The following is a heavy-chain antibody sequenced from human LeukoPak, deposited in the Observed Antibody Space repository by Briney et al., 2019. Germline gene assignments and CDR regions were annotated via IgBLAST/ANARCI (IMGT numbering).Heavy chain of an antibody. J-gene: IGHJ1*01. CDR2: MNPNSGNT. Sequence: ASVKVSCKASGGTFSSYAINWVRQATGQGLEWMGWMNPNSGNTGYAQKFQGRVTMTRNTSISTAYMELSSLRSEDTAVYYCARGYYYDSSGYSNFQHWGQGTLVTVSS. CDR3: ARGYYYDSSGYSNFQH. D-gene: IGHD3-22*01. CDR1: GGTFSSYA. V-gene: IGHV1-8*02.